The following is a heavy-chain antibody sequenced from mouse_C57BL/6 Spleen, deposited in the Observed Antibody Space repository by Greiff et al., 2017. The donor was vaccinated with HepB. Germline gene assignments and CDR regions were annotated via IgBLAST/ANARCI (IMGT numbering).Heavy chain of an antibody. Sequence: VQLQQSGPELVKPGASVKISCKASGYSFTSYYVHWVKQRPGQGLEWIGWIYPGSGNTKYNEKFKGKATLTADTSSSTAYMQLSSLTSEDSAVYYCARCDDYDEVAWFAYWGQGTLVTVSA. CDR2: IYPGSGNT. J-gene: IGHJ3*01. V-gene: IGHV1-66*01. D-gene: IGHD2-4*01. CDR1: GYSFTSYY. CDR3: ARCDDYDEVAWFAY.